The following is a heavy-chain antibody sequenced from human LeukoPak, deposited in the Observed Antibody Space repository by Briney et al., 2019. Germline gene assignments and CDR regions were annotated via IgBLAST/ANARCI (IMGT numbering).Heavy chain of an antibody. J-gene: IGHJ5*02. Sequence: SETLSLTCAVYGGSFSGYYWSWIRQPPGKGLEWIGEINHSGSTNYNPSLKSRGTISVDTSKNQFSLKLSSVTAADTAVYYCARDSLVHPNRWFDPWGQGTLVIVSS. CDR1: GGSFSGYY. CDR3: ARDSLVHPNRWFDP. D-gene: IGHD6-13*01. CDR2: INHSGST. V-gene: IGHV4-34*01.